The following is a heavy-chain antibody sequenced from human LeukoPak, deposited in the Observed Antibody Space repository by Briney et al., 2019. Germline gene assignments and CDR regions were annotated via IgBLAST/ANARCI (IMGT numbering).Heavy chain of an antibody. Sequence: AETLSLTCTVSGGSISSRSDYWGWIRQTPGKGLEWIGNLDSSGSTYYNPSLKSRVTTSVGTSKNQFSLNLRSVSAADTAIYFCSRSHDYGGLYFYYYMDVWGKGTTVTVSS. J-gene: IGHJ6*03. CDR2: LDSSGST. CDR3: SRSHDYGGLYFYYYMDV. CDR1: GGSISSRSDY. V-gene: IGHV4-39*01. D-gene: IGHD4-23*01.